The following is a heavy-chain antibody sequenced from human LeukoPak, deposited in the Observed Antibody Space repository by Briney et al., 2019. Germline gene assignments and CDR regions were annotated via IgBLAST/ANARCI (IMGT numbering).Heavy chain of an antibody. D-gene: IGHD3-22*01. CDR2: IYPGDSDT. V-gene: IGHV5-51*01. CDR1: GYSFTSYW. Sequence: GESLKISCRGSGYSFTSYWIAWVRQMPGKGLEWMAIIYPGDSDTRYSPSFQGQVTISADKSISTAYLQWSSLKASDTAMYYCARRHSSGYYSLGYFDYWGLGTLVTVSS. J-gene: IGHJ4*02. CDR3: ARRHSSGYYSLGYFDY.